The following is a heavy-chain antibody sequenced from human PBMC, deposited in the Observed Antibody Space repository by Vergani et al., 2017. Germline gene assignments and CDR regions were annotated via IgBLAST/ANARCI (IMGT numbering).Heavy chain of an antibody. Sequence: QVQLQESGPGLVKPSQTLSLTCSVSGGSISSADYYWTWIRQPAGEGLEWIGRIYTSGSTNYNPSLKSRVTMSVDTSKNQFSLKLSSVTAADTAVYYCARALEGGYYYYYMDVWGKGTTVTVSS. V-gene: IGHV4-61*02. CDR1: GGSISSADYY. CDR2: IYTSGST. CDR3: ARALEGGYYYYYMDV. D-gene: IGHD3-16*01. J-gene: IGHJ6*03.